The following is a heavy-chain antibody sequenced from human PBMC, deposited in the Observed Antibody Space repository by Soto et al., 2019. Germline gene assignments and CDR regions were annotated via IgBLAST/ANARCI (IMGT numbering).Heavy chain of an antibody. CDR2: IYYSGRT. J-gene: IGHJ4*02. Sequence: QLHLQESGPGLVKPSETLSLTCTVSGGSISTSGYHWGWFRQPPGKGLEWIGIIYYSGRTYYAPSLRSRVTISIDTSKNQISLKLSSVSAADTAMYFCARRVRFGSGSYSGEWGPGTLVTVSS. D-gene: IGHD3-10*01. CDR1: GGSISTSGYH. CDR3: ARRVRFGSGSYSGE. V-gene: IGHV4-39*01.